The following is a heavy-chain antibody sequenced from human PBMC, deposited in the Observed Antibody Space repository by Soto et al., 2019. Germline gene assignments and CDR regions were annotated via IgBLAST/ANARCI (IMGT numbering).Heavy chain of an antibody. Sequence: GGSLRLSCAASGFTFSRYSMNWVHQAPGKGLEWVSSISSSSSYIYYADSVKGRFTISRDHAKNSLYLQMNSLRAEDTAVYYCARDRGYDILPGNYNWFDPWGQGTLVTVSS. CDR1: GFTFSRYS. CDR2: ISSSSSYI. CDR3: ARDRGYDILPGNYNWFDP. J-gene: IGHJ5*02. V-gene: IGHV3-21*01. D-gene: IGHD3-9*01.